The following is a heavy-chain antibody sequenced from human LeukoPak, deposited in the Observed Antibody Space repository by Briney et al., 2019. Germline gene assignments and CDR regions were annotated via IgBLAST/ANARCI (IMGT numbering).Heavy chain of an antibody. V-gene: IGHV1-69*13. CDR3: ATPLDYYDTSGYHQGGD. CDR1: GGTFSSYA. Sequence: SVKVSCKASGGTFSSYAISWVRQAPGQGLEWMGGIIPIFGTANYAQKFQGRVTITADESTSTAYMELSSLRSEDTAVYYCATPLDYYDTSGYHQGGDWGQGTLVTVSS. D-gene: IGHD3-22*01. CDR2: IIPIFGTA. J-gene: IGHJ4*02.